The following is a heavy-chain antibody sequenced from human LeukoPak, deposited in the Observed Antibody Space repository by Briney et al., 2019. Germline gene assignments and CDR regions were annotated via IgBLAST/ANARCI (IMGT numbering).Heavy chain of an antibody. Sequence: PGGSLRLSCAASGFTFSNYAMSWVRQAPGKGLEWVSTVSDSGDTTYYADSVKGRCTISRDNSKNALYLQMNSLRAEDTAVYYCAKAGPSDIWGQGTMVTVSS. V-gene: IGHV3-23*01. J-gene: IGHJ3*02. CDR1: GFTFSNYA. CDR2: VSDSGDTT. CDR3: AKAGPSDI.